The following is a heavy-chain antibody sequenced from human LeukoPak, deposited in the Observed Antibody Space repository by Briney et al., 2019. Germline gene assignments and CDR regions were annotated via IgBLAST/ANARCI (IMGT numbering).Heavy chain of an antibody. V-gene: IGHV4-31*03. D-gene: IGHD4-23*01. CDR2: VNYIGSS. J-gene: IGHJ4*02. CDR1: GDSVNIHHHF. CDR3: AREGGNFDFDS. Sequence: PSETLSLTCTVSGDSVNIHHHFWGWIRQHPGKGLEWIGYVNYIGSSFYNPSLKSRVTISLDTSKNQISLNLTTVTAADTAVYYCAREGGNFDFDSWGQGFLVTVSS.